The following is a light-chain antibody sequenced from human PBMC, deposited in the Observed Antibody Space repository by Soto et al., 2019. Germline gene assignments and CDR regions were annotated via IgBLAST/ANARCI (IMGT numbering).Light chain of an antibody. CDR3: QQYGSSPTT. Sequence: EIVLTQSPATLSLSPGERATLSCRASQSVNSYLTWFQQKPGQAPRLLIFDASDRPTDIPARFSRSGSGTEFTPSIIRMEPEDFSVYYFQQYGSSPTTCGQGTKVDI. CDR2: DAS. CDR1: QSVNSY. V-gene: IGKV3-20*01. J-gene: IGKJ1*01.